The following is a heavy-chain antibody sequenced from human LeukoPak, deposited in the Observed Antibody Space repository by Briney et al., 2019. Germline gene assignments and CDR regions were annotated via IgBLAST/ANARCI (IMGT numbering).Heavy chain of an antibody. Sequence: ASVNVSCKASGYSFTGDYIHWVRQAPGQGLEWMGWTNPNIGVTKYEQKFQGRVTMTCDTSTSTAYMELSSLRSDDTAVYYCARGAVGYSGYDNWFDPWGQGTLVTVSS. CDR3: ARGAVGYSGYDNWFDP. V-gene: IGHV1-2*02. CDR2: TNPNIGVT. J-gene: IGHJ5*02. D-gene: IGHD5-12*01. CDR1: GYSFTGDY.